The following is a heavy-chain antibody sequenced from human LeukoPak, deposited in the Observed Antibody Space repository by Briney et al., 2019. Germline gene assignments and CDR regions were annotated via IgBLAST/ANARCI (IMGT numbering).Heavy chain of an antibody. V-gene: IGHV3-30-3*01. CDR2: ISYDGSNK. J-gene: IGHJ2*01. CDR1: GFTFSSYA. Sequence: GGSLRLSCAASGFTFSSYAMHWVRQAPGKGLEWVAVISYDGSNKYYADSVKGRFTISRDNSKSTLYLQMNSLRAEDTAVYYCARDFYSIAVAGYFDLWGRGTLVTVSS. CDR3: ARDFYSIAVAGYFDL. D-gene: IGHD6-19*01.